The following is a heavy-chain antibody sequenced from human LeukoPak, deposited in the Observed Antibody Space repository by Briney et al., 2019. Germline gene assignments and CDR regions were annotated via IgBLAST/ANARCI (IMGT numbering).Heavy chain of an antibody. J-gene: IGHJ3*02. D-gene: IGHD4-23*01. V-gene: IGHV4-4*07. CDR3: ARPGRWGALDI. CDR2: MYTSGST. Sequence: PSETLSLTCTVSGDSISNYYWNWIRQPAGKGLEWIGRMYTSGSTNYNPSLRSRVTMSVDTSKNQFSLKLSSVTAADTAVYYCARPGRWGALDIWGQGTMVTVSS. CDR1: GDSISNYY.